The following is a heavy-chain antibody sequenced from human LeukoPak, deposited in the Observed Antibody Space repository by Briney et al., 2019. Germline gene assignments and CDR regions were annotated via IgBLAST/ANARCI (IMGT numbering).Heavy chain of an antibody. Sequence: GASVKVSCKASGGTFSSYAISWVRQAPGPGLEWMGGIIPIFGTANYAQKFQGRVTITADESTSTAYMELSSLRSEDTAVYYCARGVVCGGDCYDFDYWGQGTLVTVSS. CDR2: IIPIFGTA. J-gene: IGHJ4*02. V-gene: IGHV1-69*01. D-gene: IGHD2-21*02. CDR3: ARGVVCGGDCYDFDY. CDR1: GGTFSSYA.